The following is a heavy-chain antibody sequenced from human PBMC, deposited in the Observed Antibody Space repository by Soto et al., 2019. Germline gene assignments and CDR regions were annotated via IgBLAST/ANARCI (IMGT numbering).Heavy chain of an antibody. CDR1: GGSLTSNNW. Sequence: SETLSLTCAVSGGSLTSNNWWTWVRQPPGQGLEWIGEIYRTGSTNYNPSLKSRVTISLDKSENQFSLKVTSLTAADTAVYYCASRDPGTSVDYWGQGTLVTVS. V-gene: IGHV4-4*02. CDR2: IYRTGST. J-gene: IGHJ4*02. D-gene: IGHD1-7*01. CDR3: ASRDPGTSVDY.